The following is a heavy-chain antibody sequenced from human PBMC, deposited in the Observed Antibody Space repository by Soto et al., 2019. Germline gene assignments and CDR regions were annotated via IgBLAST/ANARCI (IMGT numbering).Heavy chain of an antibody. CDR1: GGSINSYY. J-gene: IGHJ5*02. CDR3: AKVNDFWTGYYSTNWFDP. Sequence: SETLSLTCTVSGGSINSYYWSWIRQPPGKGLEWIGYIYYSGSTNYNPSLKSRVTISVDTSKNQFSLKISSVAAADTAVYYCAKVNDFWTGYYSTNWFDPWGQGTLVTVSS. D-gene: IGHD3-3*01. CDR2: IYYSGST. V-gene: IGHV4-59*01.